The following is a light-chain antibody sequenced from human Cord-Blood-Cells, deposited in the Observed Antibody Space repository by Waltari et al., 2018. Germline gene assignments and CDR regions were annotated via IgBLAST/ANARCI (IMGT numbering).Light chain of an antibody. CDR2: DVS. CDR3: SSYTSSSTLVV. J-gene: IGLJ2*01. CDR1: SSDVGGSNY. Sequence: QSALTQPASVSGSPGQSITISCPGTSSDVGGSNYVSWYQQRPGKAPKLMIYDVSNRPSGVSNRFSGSKSGNTAALTISGLQAEDEADYYCSSYTSSSTLVVFGGGTKLTVL. V-gene: IGLV2-14*01.